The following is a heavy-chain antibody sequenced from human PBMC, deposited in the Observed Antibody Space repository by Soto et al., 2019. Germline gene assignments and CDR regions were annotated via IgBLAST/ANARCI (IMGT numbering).Heavy chain of an antibody. J-gene: IGHJ4*02. D-gene: IGHD5-12*01. Sequence: ASVKVSCKASGYTFTGYYMHWVRQAPGQGLEWMGWINPNSGGTNYAQKFQGWVTMTRDTSISTAYMELSRLRSDDTAVYYCARAPPPDSGYDPFDYWGQGTLVTVSS. V-gene: IGHV1-2*04. CDR2: INPNSGGT. CDR3: ARAPPPDSGYDPFDY. CDR1: GYTFTGYY.